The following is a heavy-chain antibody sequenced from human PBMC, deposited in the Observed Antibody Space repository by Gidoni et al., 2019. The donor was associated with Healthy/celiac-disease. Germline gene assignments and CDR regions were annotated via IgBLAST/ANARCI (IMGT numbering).Heavy chain of an antibody. Sequence: QVQLVESGGGLVKPGGSLRLSCAASGFTFSDYYRSWIRQAPGKGLGWVSYSSSSGSTKYYADSVKGRSTISRDNAKNSLYLKMNSRRAEDTAVYYCARDRVYSNYGGGGGFDPWGQGTLVTVSS. J-gene: IGHJ5*02. CDR2: SSSSGSTK. V-gene: IGHV3-11*01. CDR3: ARDRVYSNYGGGGGFDP. D-gene: IGHD4-4*01. CDR1: GFTFSDYY.